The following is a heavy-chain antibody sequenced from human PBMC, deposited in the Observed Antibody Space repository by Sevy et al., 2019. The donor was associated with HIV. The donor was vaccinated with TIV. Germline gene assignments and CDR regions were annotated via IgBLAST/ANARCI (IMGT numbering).Heavy chain of an antibody. J-gene: IGHJ4*02. V-gene: IGHV3-48*03. CDR3: GRDLPPSATTGAHFDY. Sequence: GGSLRLSCAASGFTFSSYEMNWVRQAPGKGLEWVSYISNSGSTRYYSDSVKGGFTISRDNATNSLYLKMNSLRVEDTAVYYCGRDLPPSATTGAHFDYWGRGTLVTVSS. CDR1: GFTFSSYE. CDR2: ISNSGSTR. D-gene: IGHD4-17*01.